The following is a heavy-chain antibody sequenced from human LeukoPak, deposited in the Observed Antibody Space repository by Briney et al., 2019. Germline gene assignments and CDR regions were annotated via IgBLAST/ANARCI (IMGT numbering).Heavy chain of an antibody. CDR1: GNTSTGYY. V-gene: IGHV1-2*02. J-gene: IGHJ6*02. CDR3: ARSGYYYGLDV. CDR2: INPQSGGT. Sequence: ASVKVSCKASGNTSTGYYVHWVRQAPGQGFEWMGWINPQSGGTNYAQNFQGRVTMTGDTSISTVYMEVSRLRSDDTAVYYCARSGYYYGLDVWGQGTTVTLSS. D-gene: IGHD3-22*01.